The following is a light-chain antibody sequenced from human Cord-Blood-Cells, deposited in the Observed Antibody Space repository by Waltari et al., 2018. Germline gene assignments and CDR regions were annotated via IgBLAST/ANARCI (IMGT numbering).Light chain of an antibody. J-gene: IGLJ1*01. CDR1: SSDVGGYNY. V-gene: IGLV2-14*01. CDR3: SPYTSSSTYV. CDR2: DVS. Sequence: QSALTQPASVSGSPGQSITISCTGTSSDVGGYNYVSWYHQHPGKAPKLMIYDVSNRPSGVSNRFPGSKSGNTASLTISGLQAEDEADYYCSPYTSSSTYVFGTGTKVTVL.